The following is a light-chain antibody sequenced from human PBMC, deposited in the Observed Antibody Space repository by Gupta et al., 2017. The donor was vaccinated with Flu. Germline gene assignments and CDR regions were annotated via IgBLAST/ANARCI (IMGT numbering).Light chain of an antibody. V-gene: IGKV3-11*01. CDR2: DAS. CDR1: QSVSMY. CDR3: QQRSDWLT. Sequence: IVLTQFPDTLSLSPGERATLSCRASQSVSMYLAWYQQKPGQAPRLLIYDASTRATGIPYRFSDSGSGTDFTLTSSSREPEDFAVYYWQQRSDWLTFGGGTKVEVK. J-gene: IGKJ4*01.